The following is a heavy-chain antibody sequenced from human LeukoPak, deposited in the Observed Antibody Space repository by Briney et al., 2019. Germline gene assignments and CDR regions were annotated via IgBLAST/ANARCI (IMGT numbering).Heavy chain of an antibody. CDR3: ARSAYFGSAFDY. Sequence: SETLSLTCTVSGGSISSHYWSWIRQPPGKGLEWIRYIHYIGTTNYNPPLKSRVTISVDTSKNQFSLKLISVTAADTAVYYCARSAYFGSAFDYWGQGNLVTVSS. D-gene: IGHD3-10*01. CDR2: IHYIGTT. CDR1: GGSISSHY. V-gene: IGHV4-59*11. J-gene: IGHJ4*02.